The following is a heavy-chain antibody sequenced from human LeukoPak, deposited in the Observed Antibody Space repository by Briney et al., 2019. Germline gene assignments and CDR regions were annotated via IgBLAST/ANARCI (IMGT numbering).Heavy chain of an antibody. J-gene: IGHJ4*02. D-gene: IGHD3-3*01. Sequence: ASVKVSCKASGYTFTSYGISWVRQAPGQGLEWMGWISAYNGNTNHAQKLQGRVTMTTDTSTSTAYMELRSLRSDDTAVYYCARDLYYDFWSGYGGIDYWGQGTLVTVSS. V-gene: IGHV1-18*01. CDR2: ISAYNGNT. CDR3: ARDLYYDFWSGYGGIDY. CDR1: GYTFTSYG.